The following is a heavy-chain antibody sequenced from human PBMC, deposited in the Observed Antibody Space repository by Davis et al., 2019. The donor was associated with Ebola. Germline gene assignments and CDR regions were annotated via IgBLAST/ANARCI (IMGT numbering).Heavy chain of an antibody. D-gene: IGHD2-2*02. CDR3: ARHYLGYCSSTSCYSLPHYYYYYGMDV. CDR1: GGSISSSNW. V-gene: IGHV4-59*08. CDR2: IYYSGST. Sequence: PSETLSLTCAVSGGSISSSNWWSWIRQPPGKGLEWIGYIYYSGSTNYNPSLKSRVTISVDTSKNQFSLKLSSVTAADTAVYYCARHYLGYCSSTSCYSLPHYYYYYGMDVWGQGTTVTVSS. J-gene: IGHJ6*02.